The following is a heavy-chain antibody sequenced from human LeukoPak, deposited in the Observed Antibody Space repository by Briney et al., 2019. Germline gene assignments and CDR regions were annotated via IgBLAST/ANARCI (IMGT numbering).Heavy chain of an antibody. CDR1: GFTFSTYG. CDR3: AKSVSIVGATFGAFDI. Sequence: GRSLRLSCAASGFTFSTYGMHWVRQAPGKGLEWVAVISYDGSHKYYADSVEGRFTISRDNSKNTLYLQMNSLRAEDTAVYFCAKSVSIVGATFGAFDIWGQGTMVPVSS. CDR2: ISYDGSHK. D-gene: IGHD1-26*01. V-gene: IGHV3-30*18. J-gene: IGHJ3*02.